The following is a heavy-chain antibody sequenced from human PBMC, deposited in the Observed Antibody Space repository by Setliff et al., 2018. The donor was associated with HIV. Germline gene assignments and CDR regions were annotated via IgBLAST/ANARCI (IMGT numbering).Heavy chain of an antibody. V-gene: IGHV1-2*02. D-gene: IGHD3-10*01. CDR1: GYTFSGYY. J-gene: IGHJ4*02. CDR2: INPNSGDT. Sequence: ASVKVSCKASGYTFSGYYVHWVRQAPGQGLEWMGWINPNSGDTKYAQKFQGRVTMTRDTSISTAYMELSRLTSDDTAVYYCARDWHYYGSGSYSYFDHWGQGTLVTVSS. CDR3: ARDWHYYGSGSYSYFDH.